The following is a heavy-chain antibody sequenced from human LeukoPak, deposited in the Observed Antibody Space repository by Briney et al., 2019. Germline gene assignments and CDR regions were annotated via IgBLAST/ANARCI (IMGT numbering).Heavy chain of an antibody. CDR1: GFTFSSYG. CDR2: IRYDGSNE. Sequence: GGSLRLSCAASGFTFSSYGMHWVRQAPGKGLEWVSFIRYDGSNEYYADSVRGRFTISRDNSKNTLYLQMNSLRAEDTAVYYCASYYYDSSGSLDYWGQGTLVTVSS. D-gene: IGHD3-22*01. CDR3: ASYYYDSSGSLDY. V-gene: IGHV3-30*02. J-gene: IGHJ4*02.